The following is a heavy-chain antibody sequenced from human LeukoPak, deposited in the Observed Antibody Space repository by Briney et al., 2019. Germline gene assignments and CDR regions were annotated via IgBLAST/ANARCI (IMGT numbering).Heavy chain of an antibody. CDR1: GFTFSSYA. Sequence: GGSLRLSCAASGFTFSSYAMSWVRQAPGKGLEWVSAISGSGGSTYYADSVKGRFTISRDNSKNTLYLQMNSLRAEDTAVYYCARGRRRITGTYWYFDLWGRGTLVTVSS. CDR2: ISGSGGST. J-gene: IGHJ2*01. CDR3: ARGRRRITGTYWYFDL. D-gene: IGHD1-7*01. V-gene: IGHV3-23*01.